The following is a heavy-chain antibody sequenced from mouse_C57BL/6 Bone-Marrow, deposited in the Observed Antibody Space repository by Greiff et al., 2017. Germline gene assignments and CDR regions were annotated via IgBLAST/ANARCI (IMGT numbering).Heavy chain of an antibody. CDR1: GYTFTSYW. V-gene: IGHV1-61*01. CDR3: ARETQTVVATKGMDY. J-gene: IGHJ4*01. Sequence: QVQLQQPGAELVRPGSSVKLSCKASGYTFTSYWMDWVKQRPGQGLEWIGNIYPSDSETHYNQKFKDKATLTVDKSSSTAYMQLSSLTSEDSAVSYCARETQTVVATKGMDYWGQGTSVTVSS. D-gene: IGHD1-1*01. CDR2: IYPSDSET.